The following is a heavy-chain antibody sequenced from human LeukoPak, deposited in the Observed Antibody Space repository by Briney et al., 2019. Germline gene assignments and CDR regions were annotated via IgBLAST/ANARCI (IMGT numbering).Heavy chain of an antibody. D-gene: IGHD5-18*01. CDR2: INHSGST. Sequence: PSETLSLTCAVYGGSFSGYYWSWIRQPPGKGLGWIGEINHSGSTNYNPSLKSRVTISVDTSKNQFSLKLSSVTAADTAVYYCARASVDTAMAHFDYWGQGTLVTVSS. CDR1: GGSFSGYY. V-gene: IGHV4-34*01. CDR3: ARASVDTAMAHFDY. J-gene: IGHJ4*02.